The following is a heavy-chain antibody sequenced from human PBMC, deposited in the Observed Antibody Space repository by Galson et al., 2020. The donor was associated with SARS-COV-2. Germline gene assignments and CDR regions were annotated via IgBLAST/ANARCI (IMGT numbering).Heavy chain of an antibody. Sequence: QLGESLKISCAASGFTFSSYGMHWVRQAPGKGLEWVAVIWYDGSNKYYADSVKGRFTISRDNSKNTLYLQMNSLRAEDTAVYYCAKGLSAYSSGWYYFDYWGQGTLVTVSS. V-gene: IGHV3-33*06. CDR1: GFTFSSYG. CDR3: AKGLSAYSSGWYYFDY. J-gene: IGHJ4*02. D-gene: IGHD6-19*01. CDR2: IWYDGSNK.